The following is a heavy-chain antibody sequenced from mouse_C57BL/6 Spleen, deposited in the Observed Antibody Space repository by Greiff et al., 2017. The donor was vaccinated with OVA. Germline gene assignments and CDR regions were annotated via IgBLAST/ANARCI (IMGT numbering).Heavy chain of an antibody. D-gene: IGHD2-4*01. CDR3: ARKDYDYGVDY. V-gene: IGHV1-64*01. J-gene: IGHJ2*01. CDR1: GYTFTSYW. CDR2: IHPNSGST. Sequence: VQLQQPGAELVKPGASVKLSCKASGYTFTSYWMHWVKQRPGQGLEWIGMIHPNSGSTNYNEKFKSKATLTVDKSSSTAYMQLSSLTSEDSAVYYCARKDYDYGVDYWGQGTTLTVSS.